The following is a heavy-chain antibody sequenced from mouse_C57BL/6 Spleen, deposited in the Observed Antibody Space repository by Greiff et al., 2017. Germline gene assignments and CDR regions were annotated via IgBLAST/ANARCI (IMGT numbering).Heavy chain of an antibody. D-gene: IGHD2-1*01. J-gene: IGHJ2*01. CDR1: GYSITSGYY. CDR2: ISYDGSN. V-gene: IGHV3-6*01. CDR3: ARGRSYGNLDY. Sequence: VQLKESGPGLVKPSQSLSLTCSVTGYSITSGYYWNWIRQFPGNKLEWMGYISYDGSNNYNPSLKNRIPITRDTSKNQFFLKLNSVTTEYTATYYCARGRSYGNLDYWGQGTTLTVSS.